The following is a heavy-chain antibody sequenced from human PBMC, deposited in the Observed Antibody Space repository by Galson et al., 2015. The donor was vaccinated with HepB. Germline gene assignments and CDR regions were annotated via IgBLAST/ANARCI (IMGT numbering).Heavy chain of an antibody. J-gene: IGHJ4*02. CDR2: IKEDGSEK. CDR3: AKDGLDQYHERFVDY. D-gene: IGHD1/OR15-1a*01. V-gene: IGHV3-7*01. Sequence: SLRLSCAASGFTFSNYWMSWVRQAPGKGLEWVAHIKEDGSEKYYVDSVKGRFTISRDNAKNSLYLQMSSLRGEDTAVYYCAKDGLDQYHERFVDYWGQGSLVTVSS. CDR1: GFTFSNYW.